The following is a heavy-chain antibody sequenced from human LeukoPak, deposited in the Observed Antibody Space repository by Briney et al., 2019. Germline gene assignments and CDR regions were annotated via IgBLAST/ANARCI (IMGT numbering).Heavy chain of an antibody. J-gene: IGHJ3*01. CDR2: ISSSGANS. V-gene: IGHV3-23*01. Sequence: TRGSLRPSCAVSGFTFSGSAMSWVRQAPGGGLEWVSLISSSGANSYYTDSVRGRFTISRDNSKDTLFLQMNSLRAEDTAIYYCARDMQLSTWGLGTMVTVSS. D-gene: IGHD3-16*02. CDR3: ARDMQLST. CDR1: GFTFSGSA.